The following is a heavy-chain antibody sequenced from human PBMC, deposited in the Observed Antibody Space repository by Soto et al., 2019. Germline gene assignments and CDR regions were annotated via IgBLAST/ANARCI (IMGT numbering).Heavy chain of an antibody. CDR3: ARWGGVCTNGVCYNNWFDP. CDR2: INAGNGNT. Sequence: EDSVKVSCKASGYTFTSYAMHWVRQAPGQRXEWMGWINAGNGNTKYSQKFQGRVTITRDTSASTAYMELSSLRSEDTAVYYCARWGGVCTNGVCYNNWFDPWGQGTLVTVSS. D-gene: IGHD2-8*01. CDR1: GYTFTSYA. J-gene: IGHJ5*02. V-gene: IGHV1-3*01.